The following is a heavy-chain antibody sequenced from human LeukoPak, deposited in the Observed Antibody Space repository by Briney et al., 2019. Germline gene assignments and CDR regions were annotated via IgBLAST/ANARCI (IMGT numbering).Heavy chain of an antibody. CDR1: GGTFSSYA. CDR3: ARSSIAARPHYYYYYTDV. CDR2: IIPIFGTA. D-gene: IGHD6-6*01. Sequence: GASVKVSCKASGGTFSSYAISWVRQAPGQGLEWMGGIIPIFGTANYAQKFQGRVTITTDESTSTAYMELSSLRSEDTAVYYCARSSIAARPHYYYYYTDVWGKGTTVTVSS. J-gene: IGHJ6*03. V-gene: IGHV1-69*05.